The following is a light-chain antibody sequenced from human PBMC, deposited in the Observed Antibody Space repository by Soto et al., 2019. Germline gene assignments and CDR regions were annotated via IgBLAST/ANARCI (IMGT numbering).Light chain of an antibody. Sequence: EIVLTQSPGTLSLSPGKRATLSCRASQSVSNNYLAWYQQQPGQAPRLLIYGASSRATGIPDRFSGSGSGTDFTLTISRLEPEDFAVYYCQQYGSSSWTFGQGTKVDNK. CDR3: QQYGSSSWT. V-gene: IGKV3-20*01. J-gene: IGKJ1*01. CDR2: GAS. CDR1: QSVSNNY.